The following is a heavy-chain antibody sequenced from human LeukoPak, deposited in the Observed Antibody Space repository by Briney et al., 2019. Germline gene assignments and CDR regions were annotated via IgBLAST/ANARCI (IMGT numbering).Heavy chain of an antibody. CDR1: GGSISSYY. D-gene: IGHD3-22*01. V-gene: IGHV4-59*01. J-gene: IGHJ3*02. Sequence: PSETLSLTCTVSGGSISSYYWSWIRQPPGKGLEWIGYIYYSGSTNYNPSLKSRVTISVDTSKNQFSLKLSSVTAADTAVYYCARDLDYYDSSGYYASAFDIWGQGTMVTVSS. CDR2: IYYSGST. CDR3: ARDLDYYDSSGYYASAFDI.